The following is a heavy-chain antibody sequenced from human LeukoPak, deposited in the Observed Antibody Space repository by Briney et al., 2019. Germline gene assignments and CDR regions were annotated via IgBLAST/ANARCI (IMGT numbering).Heavy chain of an antibody. J-gene: IGHJ6*02. CDR3: ARGSVSLYYFYGMDV. V-gene: IGHV1-3*01. Sequence: ASVKVSCKASGYTFTSYAMHWVRQAPGQRLEWMGWINAGNGNTKYSQKFQGRVTITRDTSASTAYMELSSLRSEDTAVYYCARGSVSLYYFYGMDVWGQGTTVTVSS. CDR1: GYTFTSYA. CDR2: INAGNGNT.